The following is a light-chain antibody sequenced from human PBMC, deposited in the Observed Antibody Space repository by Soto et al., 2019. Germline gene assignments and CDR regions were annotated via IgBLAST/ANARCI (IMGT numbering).Light chain of an antibody. CDR3: TSWTTSTTMI. Sequence: SVLTQPASVSGSPGQSITISCTGTSSDIGAYNFVSWYQQHPGKAPKLMLYDVNIRPSGVSNRFSGSKSDNTASLTISGLQAEDEADYYCTSWTTSTTMIFGGGTKLTVL. V-gene: IGLV2-14*03. J-gene: IGLJ2*01. CDR1: SSDIGAYNF. CDR2: DVN.